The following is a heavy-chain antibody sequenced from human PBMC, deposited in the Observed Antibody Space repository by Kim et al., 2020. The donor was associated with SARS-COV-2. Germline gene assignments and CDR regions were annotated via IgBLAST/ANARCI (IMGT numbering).Heavy chain of an antibody. CDR2: INHSGST. Sequence: SETLSLTCGVYGGSFSGYYWSWIRQPPGKGLEWIGEINHSGSTNYNPSLKSRVTISVDTSKNQFSLKLSSVTAADTAVYYCARGRGGTTVVTLGLGYYYYYGMDVWGQGTMVTVSS. CDR3: ARGRGGTTVVTLGLGYYYYYGMDV. CDR1: GGSFSGYY. J-gene: IGHJ6*02. V-gene: IGHV4-34*01. D-gene: IGHD4-17*01.